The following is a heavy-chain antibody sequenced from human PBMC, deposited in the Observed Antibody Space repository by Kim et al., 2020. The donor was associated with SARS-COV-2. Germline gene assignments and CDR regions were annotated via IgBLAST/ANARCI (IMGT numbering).Heavy chain of an antibody. CDR3: ARQPYYYDSSGYYYSYGMDV. V-gene: IGHV4-59*08. CDR2: IYYSGST. Sequence: SETLSRTCTVSGGSISSYYWSWIRQPPGKGLEWIGYIYYSGSTNYNPSLKSRVTISVDTSKNQFSLKLSSVTAADTAVYYCARQPYYYDSSGYYYSYGMDVWGQGTTVTVSS. D-gene: IGHD3-22*01. CDR1: GGSISSYY. J-gene: IGHJ6*02.